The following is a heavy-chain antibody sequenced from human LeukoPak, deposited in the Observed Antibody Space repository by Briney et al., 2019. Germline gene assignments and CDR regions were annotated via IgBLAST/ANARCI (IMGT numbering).Heavy chain of an antibody. J-gene: IGHJ4*02. D-gene: IGHD6-13*01. Sequence: PGRSLRLSCAASGSTFSSYGMHWVRQAPGKGLEWVALISYDGSNKYFADSVKGRFTISRDNSKNTLYLQMHSLRAEDTAVYYCAKDNVAAAGRYFDYWGQGTLVTVSS. V-gene: IGHV3-30*18. CDR3: AKDNVAAAGRYFDY. CDR1: GSTFSSYG. CDR2: ISYDGSNK.